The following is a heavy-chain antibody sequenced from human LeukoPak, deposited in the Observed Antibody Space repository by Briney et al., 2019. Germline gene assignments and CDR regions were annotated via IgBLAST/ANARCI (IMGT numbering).Heavy chain of an antibody. CDR1: GVTFSSYA. CDR2: ISGSGGST. J-gene: IGHJ1*01. V-gene: IGHV3-23*01. D-gene: IGHD6-19*01. CDR3: AKDYSSGWYYFQH. Sequence: GGSLRLSCAASGVTFSSYAMSWVRQAPGKGLEWVSAISGSGGSTYYADSVKGRFTISRDNSKNTLYLQMNSLRAEDTAVYYCAKDYSSGWYYFQHWGQGTLVTVSS.